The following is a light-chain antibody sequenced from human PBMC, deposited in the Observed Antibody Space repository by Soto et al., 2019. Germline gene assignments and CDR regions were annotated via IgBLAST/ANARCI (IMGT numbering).Light chain of an antibody. CDR1: RSNIGTYA. Sequence: QSVLTQSPSASATPGQRVTISCSGGRSNIGTYAVNWYQQLPATAPTLLIFRNHHRPSWVPDRLSGSKSGTSASLAITGPQSEDETNYYCAAWDDSLRAVVFGGGTKLTVL. CDR3: AAWDDSLRAVV. V-gene: IGLV1-44*01. CDR2: RNH. J-gene: IGLJ2*01.